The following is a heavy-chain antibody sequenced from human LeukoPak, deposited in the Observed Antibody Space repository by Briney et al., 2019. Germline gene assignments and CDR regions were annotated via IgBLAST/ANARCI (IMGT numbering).Heavy chain of an antibody. J-gene: IGHJ5*02. CDR1: GFSFSDYA. CDR3: AKSGGVRFDP. V-gene: IGHV3-23*01. Sequence: GGSLRLSCAASGFSFSDYAMSWVRQAPGKGLEWVSAISGRDGSTYYAGSVKGRFTISRDNSKNTLYLQMNSLRGEDTAVYYCAKSGGVRFDPWGQGTLVTVSS. D-gene: IGHD3-16*01. CDR2: ISGRDGST.